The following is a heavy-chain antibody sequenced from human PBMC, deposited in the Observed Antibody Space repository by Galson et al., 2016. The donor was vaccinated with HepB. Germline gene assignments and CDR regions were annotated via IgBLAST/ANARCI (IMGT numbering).Heavy chain of an antibody. CDR3: ARDYKHQLDAFDI. J-gene: IGHJ3*02. CDR1: GFTFSSYS. V-gene: IGHV3-21*01. CDR2: ISTSSSYI. D-gene: IGHD6-13*01. Sequence: SLRLSCAASGFTFSSYSMNWVRQAPGMGLEWVSAISTSSSYIYVADSVKGRFTISRDNAKNTLYLQMSSLRAEDTAVYYCARDYKHQLDAFDIWGQGTMVTVSS.